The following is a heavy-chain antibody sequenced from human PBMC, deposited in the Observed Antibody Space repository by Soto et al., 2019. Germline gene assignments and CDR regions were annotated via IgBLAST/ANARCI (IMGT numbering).Heavy chain of an antibody. Sequence: EVQLVESGGGLVKPGRSLRLTCEASGFTCSSYSMHWVRQAPGKGLEWVSSINSGGTQIYYAASVKGRFSISRDTVKRSLFLQMHSLRAEDTGVSFCARGSTTVTYLGFDYWGQGALLSVS. CDR3: ARGSTTVTYLGFDY. V-gene: IGHV3-21*04. CDR1: GFTCSSYS. D-gene: IGHD4-17*01. J-gene: IGHJ4*02. CDR2: INSGGTQI.